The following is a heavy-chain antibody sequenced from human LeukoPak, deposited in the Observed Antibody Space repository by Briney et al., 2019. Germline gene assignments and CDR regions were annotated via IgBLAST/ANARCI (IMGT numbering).Heavy chain of an antibody. CDR2: MYPNSGNT. CDR1: GYTFTSYD. CDR3: ARGGAVPAATDDAFDI. J-gene: IGHJ3*02. V-gene: IGHV1-8*01. D-gene: IGHD2-2*01. Sequence: GASVKVSCKASGYTFTSYDINWVRRATGQGLEWMGWMYPNSGNTGYAQKVQGRVTMTRNTSISTAYMELSSLRSEDTAVYYCARGGAVPAATDDAFDIWGQGTMVTVSS.